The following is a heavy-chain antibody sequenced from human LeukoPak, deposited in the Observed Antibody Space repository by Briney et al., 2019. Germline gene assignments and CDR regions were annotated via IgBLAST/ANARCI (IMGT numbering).Heavy chain of an antibody. D-gene: IGHD4-17*01. CDR3: ARTILHYGDYFDY. CDR1: GYTFTSCD. V-gene: IGHV1-8*01. CDR2: MNPNSGNT. Sequence: ASVMVSCKASGYTFTSCDINWVRQATGQGLEWMGWMNPNSGNTGYAQKFQGRVTMTRNTSISTAYMELSSLRSEDTAVYYCARTILHYGDYFDYWGQGTLVTVSS. J-gene: IGHJ4*02.